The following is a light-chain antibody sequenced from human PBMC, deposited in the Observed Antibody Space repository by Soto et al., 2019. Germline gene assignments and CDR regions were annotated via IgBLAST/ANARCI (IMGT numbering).Light chain of an antibody. CDR1: QSVSSN. Sequence: EIVMTQSPATLSVSPGERATLSCRASQSVSSNLAWYQQKPGQAPRLLIYGASTRATGIPARFSGSGSGTDFTLTINSLQSEDFAIYYCQHYANWPLTFGGGTKV. CDR2: GAS. CDR3: QHYANWPLT. J-gene: IGKJ4*01. V-gene: IGKV3-15*01.